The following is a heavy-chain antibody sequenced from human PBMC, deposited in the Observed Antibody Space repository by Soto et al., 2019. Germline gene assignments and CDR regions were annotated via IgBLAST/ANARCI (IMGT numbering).Heavy chain of an antibody. Sequence: SETLSLTCTVSGGSIGSYDWTWIRQSPGKGLEWIGYIYYSGTINYNPSLKSRVTISVDTSKNQFSLNLNSVTAADTATYYCARGGISHWAYFYYMDVWDRGTTVTVSS. D-gene: IGHD2-21*01. CDR2: IYYSGTI. CDR1: GGSIGSYD. CDR3: ARGGISHWAYFYYMDV. J-gene: IGHJ6*03. V-gene: IGHV4-59*12.